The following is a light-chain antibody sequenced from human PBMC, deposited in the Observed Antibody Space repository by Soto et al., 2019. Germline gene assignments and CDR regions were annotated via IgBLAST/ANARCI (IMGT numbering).Light chain of an antibody. CDR3: QQYKNWPT. Sequence: EIVMTQSPATLSLSPGERATLSCRASQSVSSNLAWYQQKPGQAPRLLIYGASTRANGIPARFSGSGSGTEFHLTISSLQSEDFAGYYCQQYKNWPTFGGGTKVEIK. J-gene: IGKJ4*01. CDR1: QSVSSN. V-gene: IGKV3-15*01. CDR2: GAS.